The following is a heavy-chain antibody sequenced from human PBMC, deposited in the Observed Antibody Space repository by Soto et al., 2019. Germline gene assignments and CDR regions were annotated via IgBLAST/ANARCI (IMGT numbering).Heavy chain of an antibody. CDR1: GFSISNYW. D-gene: IGHD3-22*01. CDR2: IKEDGNEE. Sequence: EVQLVESGGGLVQPGGSLRLSCPASGFSISNYWMTWVRQAPGKGLEWVANIKEDGNEEYYVDSVKGRFTISRDNAKNSLYLQMNSLRAEDTAVYYCARDLTPEILPYYYDANDIWGQGTLVTVSS. J-gene: IGHJ3*02. CDR3: ARDLTPEILPYYYDANDI. V-gene: IGHV3-7*01.